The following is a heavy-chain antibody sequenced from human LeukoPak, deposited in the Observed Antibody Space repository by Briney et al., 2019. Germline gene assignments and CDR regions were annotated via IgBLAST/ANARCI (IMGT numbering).Heavy chain of an antibody. D-gene: IGHD6-19*01. CDR1: GFTFSSYS. CDR2: ISSSSSYI. CDR3: ARIYSSGWYEHNYMDV. V-gene: IGHV3-21*01. Sequence: TGGSLRLSCAASGFTFSSYSMNWVRQAPGKGLEWVSSISSSSSYIYYADSVKGRFTISRDNAKNSLYLQMNSLRAEDTAVYYCARIYSSGWYEHNYMDVWGKGTTVTISS. J-gene: IGHJ6*03.